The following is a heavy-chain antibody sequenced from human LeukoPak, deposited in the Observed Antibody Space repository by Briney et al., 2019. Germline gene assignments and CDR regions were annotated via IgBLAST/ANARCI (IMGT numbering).Heavy chain of an antibody. CDR2: ISAYNGNT. D-gene: IGHD2-2*02. V-gene: IGHV1-18*04. CDR3: ARFYLPAAISYYYYYMDV. CDR1: GYTFTGYY. Sequence: ASVKVSCKASGYTFTGYYMHWVRQAPGQGLEWMGWISAYNGNTNYAQKLQGRVTMTTDTSTSTAYMELRSLRSDDTAVYYCARFYLPAAISYYYYYMDVWGKGTTVTISS. J-gene: IGHJ6*03.